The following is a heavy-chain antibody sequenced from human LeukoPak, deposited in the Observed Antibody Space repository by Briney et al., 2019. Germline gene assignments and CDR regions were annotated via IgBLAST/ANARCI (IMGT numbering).Heavy chain of an antibody. D-gene: IGHD4-17*01. J-gene: IGHJ4*02. CDR1: GFSVSNTY. Sequence: GGSLRLSCAASGFSVSNTYMSWVRQAPGEGLEWVSVIFRGEKTYYADSVKGRFTISRDSSTNTVYLQMASLRAEDTAIYYCVKEVPGTTVYDWGQGPLVSVSS. CDR3: VKEVPGTTVYD. V-gene: IGHV3-66*01. CDR2: IFRGEKT.